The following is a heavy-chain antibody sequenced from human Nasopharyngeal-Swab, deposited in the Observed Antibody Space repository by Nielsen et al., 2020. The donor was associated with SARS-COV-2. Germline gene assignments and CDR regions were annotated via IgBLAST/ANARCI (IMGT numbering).Heavy chain of an antibody. CDR3: AKDPGGPYYYYGMDV. J-gene: IGHJ6*02. Sequence: GGSLRLSCAASGFTFSSYSMNWVRQAPGKGLERVSYISSSSSTIYYADSVKGRFTISRDNAKNSLYLQMNSLRAEDTAVYYCAKDPGGPYYYYGMDVWGQGTTVTVSS. CDR1: GFTFSSYS. CDR2: ISSSSSTI. D-gene: IGHD3-10*01. V-gene: IGHV3-48*01.